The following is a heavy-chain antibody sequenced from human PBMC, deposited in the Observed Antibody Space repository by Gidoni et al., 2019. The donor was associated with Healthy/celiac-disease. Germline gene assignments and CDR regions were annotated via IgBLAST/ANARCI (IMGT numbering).Heavy chain of an antibody. V-gene: IGHV4-4*07. Sequence: QVQLRDTGPGMVKPSETPSLTCTVSGGSISSYYWSWIRRPAGKGLEWIGRIYTSGSTKYNPSLKSRVTMSVDTSKNQFSLKLSSVTAADTAVYYCARVGATQWFDPWGQGTLVTVSS. CDR3: ARVGATQWFDP. CDR2: IYTSGST. CDR1: GGSISSYY. J-gene: IGHJ5*02. D-gene: IGHD1-26*01.